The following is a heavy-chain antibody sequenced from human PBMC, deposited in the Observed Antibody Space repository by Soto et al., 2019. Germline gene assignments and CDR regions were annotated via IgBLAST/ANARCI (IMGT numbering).Heavy chain of an antibody. J-gene: IGHJ6*03. D-gene: IGHD2-2*01. CDR2: IRSKANSYAT. CDR1: GFTFSGSA. Sequence: PGGSLRLSCAASGFTFSGSAMHWVRQASGKGLEWVGRIRSKANSYATAYAASVKGRFTISRDDSKNTAYLQMNSLKTEDTAVYYCTRLAYSYIVVVPAAGSDYYYMDVWGKGTTVTVSS. CDR3: TRLAYSYIVVVPAAGSDYYYMDV. V-gene: IGHV3-73*01.